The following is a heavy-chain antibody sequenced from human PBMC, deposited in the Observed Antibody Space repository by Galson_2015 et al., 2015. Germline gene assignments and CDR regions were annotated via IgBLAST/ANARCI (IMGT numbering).Heavy chain of an antibody. Sequence: SLRLSCAASGFTFSSYWMSWVRQAPGKGLEWVANIKQDGSEKYYVDSVKGRFTISRDNAKNSLYLQMNSLGAEDTAVYYCIRQLVPSSYGMDVWGQGTTVTVSS. D-gene: IGHD6-13*01. V-gene: IGHV3-7*05. CDR1: GFTFSSYW. CDR3: IRQLVPSSYGMDV. J-gene: IGHJ6*02. CDR2: IKQDGSEK.